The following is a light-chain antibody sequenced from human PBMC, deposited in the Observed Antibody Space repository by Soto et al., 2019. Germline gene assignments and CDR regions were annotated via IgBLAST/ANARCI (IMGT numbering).Light chain of an antibody. J-gene: IGKJ4*01. CDR2: DAS. Sequence: ELVLTQSPATLSLSPGERATLSCRASQSVSSYLAWYQQKPGQAPSLLIYDASVRATGITGRFSGSGSGTEFTLAISSREPEDFAVYYCQQRSTWRFGGGTKVEIK. CDR3: QQRSTWR. V-gene: IGKV3-11*01. CDR1: QSVSSY.